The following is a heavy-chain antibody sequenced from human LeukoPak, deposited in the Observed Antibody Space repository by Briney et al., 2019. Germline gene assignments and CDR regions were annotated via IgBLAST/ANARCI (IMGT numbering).Heavy chain of an antibody. CDR3: AKAGVIAIPFDY. CDR2: ISGSGGST. D-gene: IGHD2-21*01. J-gene: IGHJ4*02. V-gene: IGHV3-23*01. CDR1: GFTFEASA. Sequence: GGSLRLSCAASGFTFEASAMSWVRQAPGKGLEWVSAISGSGGSTYYADSVKGRFTISRDNSKNTLYLQMNSLRAEDTAIYYCAKAGVIAIPFDYWGQGTLVTVSS.